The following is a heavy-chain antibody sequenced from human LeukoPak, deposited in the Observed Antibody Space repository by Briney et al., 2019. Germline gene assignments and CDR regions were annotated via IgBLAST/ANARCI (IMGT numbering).Heavy chain of an antibody. CDR1: GGTFSSYA. V-gene: IGHV1-69*13. Sequence: GASVKVSCKASGGTFSSYAISWVRQAPGQGLEWMGGIIPIFGTANYAQKFQGRVTITADESTSTAYMELSSLRSEDTAVYYCASPGGYNSDYFDYWGQGTLVTVSS. CDR2: IIPIFGTA. D-gene: IGHD5-24*01. CDR3: ASPGGYNSDYFDY. J-gene: IGHJ4*02.